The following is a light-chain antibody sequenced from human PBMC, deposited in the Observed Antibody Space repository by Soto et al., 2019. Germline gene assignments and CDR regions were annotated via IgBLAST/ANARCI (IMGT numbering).Light chain of an antibody. CDR3: HQYGSSPWT. CDR1: QSVSSNY. J-gene: IGKJ1*01. CDR2: GAS. Sequence: EIVLTQSPGTLSLSPGERATLSCRASQSVSSNYLAWYQQRPGQAPRPLIYGASSRATGIPDRFSGSGAGTDFTLTISRLESQDFAVYYCHQYGSSPWTFGQSTKV. V-gene: IGKV3-20*01.